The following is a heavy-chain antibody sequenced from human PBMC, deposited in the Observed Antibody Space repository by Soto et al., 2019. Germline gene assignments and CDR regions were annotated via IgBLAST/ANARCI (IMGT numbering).Heavy chain of an antibody. D-gene: IGHD1-7*01. CDR1: GFTFSNAW. V-gene: IGHV3-15*01. Sequence: GGSLRLSCAASGFTFSNAWMSWVRQAPGKGLEWVGRIKSKTDGGTTDYAAPVKGRFTISRDDSKNTLYLQMNSLKTEDTAVYYCTTDPSSANWNYEAFDIWGQGTMVTVSS. CDR2: IKSKTDGGTT. J-gene: IGHJ3*02. CDR3: TTDPSSANWNYEAFDI.